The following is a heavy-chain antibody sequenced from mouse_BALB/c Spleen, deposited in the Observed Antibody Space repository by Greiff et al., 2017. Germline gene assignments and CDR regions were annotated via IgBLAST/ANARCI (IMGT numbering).Heavy chain of an antibody. D-gene: IGHD2-3*01. CDR3: ARNDGFDY. CDR1: GYTFTSYW. Sequence: VQLQQSGAELVRPGASVKLSCKASGYTFTSYWMQWVKQRPGQGLEWIGAIYPGDGDTRYTQKFKGKATLTADKSSSTAYMQLSSLASEDSAVYYCARNDGFDYWGQGTTLTVSS. V-gene: IGHV1-87*01. J-gene: IGHJ2*01. CDR2: IYPGDGDT.